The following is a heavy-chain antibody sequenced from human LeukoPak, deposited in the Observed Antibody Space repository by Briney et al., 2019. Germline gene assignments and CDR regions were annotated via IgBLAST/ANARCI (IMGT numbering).Heavy chain of an antibody. V-gene: IGHV3-21*01. Sequence: GGSLRLSCAASGFIFSSYSMNWVRQAPGKGLEWVSSISSSGTYIYYADSMRGRFTISRDNAKSSVYLQMNSLRVEDTAVYYCARDVSRDVSCYTDWGQGTLVAASS. D-gene: IGHD2-2*02. CDR3: ARDVSRDVSCYTD. CDR1: GFIFSSYS. CDR2: ISSSGTYI. J-gene: IGHJ4*02.